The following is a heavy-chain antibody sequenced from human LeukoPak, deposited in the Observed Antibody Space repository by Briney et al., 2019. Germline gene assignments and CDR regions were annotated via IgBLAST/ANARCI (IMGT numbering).Heavy chain of an antibody. CDR1: GLPYSSYS. J-gene: IGHJ4*02. Sequence: GGPLTLPCAVSGLPYSSYSMNGVRQAPGGGLEGGSYIGSSRSPIFYAVPVRARFTISRDFAENSLYLQEQRQRGGHRAVYYCARGLTATLALYYWGQGTLVTVSS. D-gene: IGHD4/OR15-4a*01. V-gene: IGHV3-48*01. CDR2: IGSSRSPI. CDR3: ARGLTATLALYY.